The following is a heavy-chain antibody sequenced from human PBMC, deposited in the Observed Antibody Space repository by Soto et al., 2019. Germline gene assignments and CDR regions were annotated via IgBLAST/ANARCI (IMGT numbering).Heavy chain of an antibody. CDR3: AKTHTLTTEDGDH. D-gene: IGHD4-17*01. CDR1: GFTFSNYG. J-gene: IGHJ5*02. V-gene: IGHV3-30*18. Sequence: QVQLVESGGGVVQPGRSLRLSCAASGFTFSNYGMHWVRQAPGKGLEWVAIISHDGSNKHYGDSVKGRFTIYRENSKNPLYLQMNSLSAEDTAVYYCAKTHTLTTEDGDHWGQGTLVTVSS. CDR2: ISHDGSNK.